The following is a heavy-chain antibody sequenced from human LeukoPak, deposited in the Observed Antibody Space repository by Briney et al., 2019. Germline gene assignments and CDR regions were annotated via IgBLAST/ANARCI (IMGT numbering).Heavy chain of an antibody. CDR2: INHRGST. D-gene: IGHD3-10*01. J-gene: IGHJ5*02. CDR1: GGSFSGFF. Sequence: SETLSLTCGLSGGSFSGFFYNWIRQPPGKGLEWIGEINHRGSTNYNPSLKRRVTISVDTSKNQFSLKLSSVTAADTAVYFCARHNIRGVSHWLDPWGQGTQVTVSS. CDR3: ARHNIRGVSHWLDP. V-gene: IGHV4-34*01.